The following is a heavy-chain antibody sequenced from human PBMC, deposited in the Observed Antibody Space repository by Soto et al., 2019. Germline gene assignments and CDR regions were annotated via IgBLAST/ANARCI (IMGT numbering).Heavy chain of an antibody. Sequence: GGSLRLSCTASGFTFSSYGMHWVRQAPGKGLEWVAVIWYDGSNKYYADSVKGRFTISRDNSENTLYLQMNSLRAEDTAVYYCARDPIEVAGGAFDYWGQGTLVTVSS. J-gene: IGHJ4*02. CDR1: GFTFSSYG. CDR2: IWYDGSNK. CDR3: ARDPIEVAGGAFDY. V-gene: IGHV3-33*01. D-gene: IGHD6-19*01.